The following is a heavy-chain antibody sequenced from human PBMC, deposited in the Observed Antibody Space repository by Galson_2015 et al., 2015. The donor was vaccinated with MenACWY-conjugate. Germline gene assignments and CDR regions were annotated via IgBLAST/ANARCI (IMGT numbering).Heavy chain of an antibody. CDR3: VRDRGDTVAVIPADYFDY. Sequence: SLRLSCAVSGFTFTRHWMHWVRQVPGKGLVWVSRIDRDGTSTTYADSVKGRFTISKHNAKNTLYLHMNSLRVEDTAMYYCVRDRGDTVAVIPADYFDYWGQGTLVTVS. D-gene: IGHD2-15*01. CDR2: IDRDGTST. V-gene: IGHV3-74*01. CDR1: GFTFTRHW. J-gene: IGHJ4*02.